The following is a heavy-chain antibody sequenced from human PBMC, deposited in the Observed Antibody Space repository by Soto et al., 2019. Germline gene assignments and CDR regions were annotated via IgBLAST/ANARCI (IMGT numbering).Heavy chain of an antibody. D-gene: IGHD3-9*01. CDR2: IKQDGSEK. J-gene: IGHJ4*02. Sequence: GGSLRLSCAASGFTFSSYWMSWVRQAPGKGLEWVANIKQDGSEKYYVDSVKGRFTISRDNAKNTLYLQMNSLRAEDTAVYYCAKAKNYDILTGYYTANDYWGQGTLVTVSS. CDR3: AKAKNYDILTGYYTANDY. CDR1: GFTFSSYW. V-gene: IGHV3-7*03.